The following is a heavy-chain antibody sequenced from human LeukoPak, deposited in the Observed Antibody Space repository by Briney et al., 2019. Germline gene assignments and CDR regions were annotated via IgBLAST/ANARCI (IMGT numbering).Heavy chain of an antibody. J-gene: IGHJ4*02. CDR2: IYYRGST. CDR3: ARGSGYENFDY. D-gene: IGHD5-12*01. Sequence: PSETLSLTCTVSDGSISSYYWSWIRQPPGKGLEWIGYIYYRGSTNYNPSLKSRVTISVDTSKNQFSLKLSSVTAADTAVYYCARGSGYENFDYWGQGTLVTVSS. V-gene: IGHV4-59*01. CDR1: DGSISSYY.